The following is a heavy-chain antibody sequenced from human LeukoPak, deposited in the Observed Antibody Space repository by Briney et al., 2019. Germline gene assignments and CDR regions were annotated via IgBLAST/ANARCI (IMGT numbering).Heavy chain of an antibody. V-gene: IGHV4-59*08. D-gene: IGHD2-2*01. J-gene: IGHJ4*02. CDR1: SGSISNYY. Sequence: PSETLSLTCTAPSGSISNYYLSWLRQPPGKGLEWIGHIYSTGSTTYSPSLKSRVIMSADTSMNQFSLKVTSVTAADTAVYYCASNRSEGSYPYAFGGQGALVTVSS. CDR3: ASNRSEGSYPYAF. CDR2: IYSTGST.